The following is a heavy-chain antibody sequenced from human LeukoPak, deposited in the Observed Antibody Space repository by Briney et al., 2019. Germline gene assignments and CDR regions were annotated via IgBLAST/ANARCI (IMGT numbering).Heavy chain of an antibody. CDR1: GFIFNNYG. Sequence: GGSLRLSCAASGFIFNNYGLIWVPQAPGKGVEWVSAISNDGGVTNYADFVKGRFTISRDNSKNTLFLQMNSLRAEDTALYYCAKGSSGYFVDLWGQGTLVTVSS. CDR3: AKGSSGYFVDL. V-gene: IGHV3-23*01. CDR2: ISNDGGVT. J-gene: IGHJ5*02. D-gene: IGHD3-22*01.